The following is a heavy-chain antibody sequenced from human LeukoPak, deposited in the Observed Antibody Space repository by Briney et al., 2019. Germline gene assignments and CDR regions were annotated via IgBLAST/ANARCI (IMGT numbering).Heavy chain of an antibody. V-gene: IGHV3-23*01. J-gene: IGHJ6*03. Sequence: PGGSLRLSCAASGFTFSSYGMSWVRQAPGKGLEWVSAISGSGGSTYYADSVKGRFTISRDNSKNTLYLQMNSLRAEDTAVYYCAKGGSSTISSGWYSYYYYMDVWGKGTTVTVSS. D-gene: IGHD6-19*01. CDR2: ISGSGGST. CDR1: GFTFSSYG. CDR3: AKGGSSTISSGWYSYYYYMDV.